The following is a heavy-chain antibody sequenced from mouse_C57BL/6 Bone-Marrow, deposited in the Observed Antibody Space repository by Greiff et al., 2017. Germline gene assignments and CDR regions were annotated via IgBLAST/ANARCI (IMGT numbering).Heavy chain of an antibody. Sequence: QVQLKESGAELVRPGTSVKVSCKASGYAFTHYLIEWVKQRPGQGLEWIGVINPGSGGPNSNEKFKGKATLSADKSSSTAYMQLCSLTSEDSAVYFCASKEYGYVDVWGTGTTVTVSS. V-gene: IGHV1-54*01. J-gene: IGHJ1*03. CDR3: ASKEYGYVDV. CDR2: INPGSGGP. CDR1: GYAFTHYL.